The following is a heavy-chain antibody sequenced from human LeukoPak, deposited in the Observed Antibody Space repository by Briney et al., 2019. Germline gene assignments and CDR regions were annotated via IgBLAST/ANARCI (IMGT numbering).Heavy chain of an antibody. V-gene: IGHV1-69*13. CDR3: ARGGEMATITSY. CDR1: GGTFSSYA. CDR2: IIPIFGTA. J-gene: IGHJ4*02. Sequence: SVKVSCKAAGGTFSSYAISWVRQAPGQGLEWMGGIIPIFGTANYAQKFQGRVTITADESTSTAYMELSSLRSEDTAVYYCARGGEMATITSYWGQGTLVTVSS. D-gene: IGHD5-24*01.